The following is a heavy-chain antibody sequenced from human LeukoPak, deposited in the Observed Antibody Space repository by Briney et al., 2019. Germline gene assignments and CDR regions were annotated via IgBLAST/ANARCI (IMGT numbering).Heavy chain of an antibody. D-gene: IGHD3-22*01. Sequence: SETLSLTCTVSGGSISSYYWSWIRQPAGKGLEWIGRIYTSGSTNYNPSLKSRVTISVDKSKNQFSLKLSSVTAADTAVYYCAREQTPLTYYYDSSGYYSRSRFDPWGQGTLVTVSS. J-gene: IGHJ5*02. CDR3: AREQTPLTYYYDSSGYYSRSRFDP. CDR1: GGSISSYY. V-gene: IGHV4-4*07. CDR2: IYTSGST.